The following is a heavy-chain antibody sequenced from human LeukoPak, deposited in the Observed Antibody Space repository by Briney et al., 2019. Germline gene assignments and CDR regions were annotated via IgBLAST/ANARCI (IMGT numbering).Heavy chain of an antibody. D-gene: IGHD7-27*01. V-gene: IGHV1-46*01. CDR2: INPSGGST. Sequence: ASVKVSCKASGGTFSSYAISWVRQAPGQGLEWMGIINPSGGSTSYAQKFQGRVTMTRDTSTSTVYMELSSLRSEDTAVYYCAGTGAQAFDIWGQGTMVTVSS. CDR1: GGTFSSYA. CDR3: AGTGAQAFDI. J-gene: IGHJ3*02.